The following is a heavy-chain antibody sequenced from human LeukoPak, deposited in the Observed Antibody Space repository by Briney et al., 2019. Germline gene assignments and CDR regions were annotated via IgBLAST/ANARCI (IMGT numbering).Heavy chain of an antibody. D-gene: IGHD5-12*01. J-gene: IGHJ4*02. Sequence: SETLSLTCTVSGYSISSGYYWGWIRQPPGKGLEWIGSIYHSGSTYYNPSLESRVTISVDTSKNQFSLKLSSVTAADTAVYYCARVGHLVATIPYYFDYWGQGTLVTVSS. V-gene: IGHV4-38-2*02. CDR3: ARVGHLVATIPYYFDY. CDR1: GYSISSGYY. CDR2: IYHSGST.